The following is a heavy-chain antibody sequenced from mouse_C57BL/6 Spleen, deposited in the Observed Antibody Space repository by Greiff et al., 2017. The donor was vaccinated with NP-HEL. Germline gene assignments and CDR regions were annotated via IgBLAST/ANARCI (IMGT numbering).Heavy chain of an antibody. J-gene: IGHJ2*01. D-gene: IGHD2-4*01. CDR2: IDPSDSYT. V-gene: IGHV1-50*01. Sequence: QVQLQQPGAELVKPGASVKLSCKASGYTFTSYWMQWVKQRPGQGLEWIGEIDPSDSYTNYNQKFKGKATLTVDTSSSTAYMQLSSLTSEDSAVYYCARLYDYGRVYFDYWGQGTTLTVSS. CDR3: ARLYDYGRVYFDY. CDR1: GYTFTSYW.